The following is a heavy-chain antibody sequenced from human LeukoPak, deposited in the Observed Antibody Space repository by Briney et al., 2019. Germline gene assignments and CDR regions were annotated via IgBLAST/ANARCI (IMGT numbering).Heavy chain of an antibody. V-gene: IGHV3-64*01. CDR1: GFTFSSYA. CDR2: ISSNGGST. D-gene: IGHD3-22*01. CDR3: AKDRTVTMIVVADEAFDY. J-gene: IGHJ4*02. Sequence: PGGSLRLSCAASGFTFSSYAMHWVRQAPGKGLEYVSAISSNGGSTYYANSVKGRFTISRDNSKNTLYLQMGSLRAEDTAVYYCAKDRTVTMIVVADEAFDYWGQGTLVTVSS.